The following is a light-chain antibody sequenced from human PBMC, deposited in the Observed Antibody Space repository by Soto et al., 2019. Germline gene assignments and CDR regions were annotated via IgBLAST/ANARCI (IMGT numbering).Light chain of an antibody. CDR1: SSDVGSYNS. J-gene: IGLJ1*01. CDR3: SSFTSSTSYV. Sequence: QPVLTQPASGSGSHRQSSGISRTGTSSDVGSYNSVSWYQQYPGKAPKLMIHDVNNRPSGVSDRFSGSKSGNTASLTISGLQAEDEADYYCSSFTSSTSYVFGSGTKVTVL. CDR2: DVN. V-gene: IGLV2-14*01.